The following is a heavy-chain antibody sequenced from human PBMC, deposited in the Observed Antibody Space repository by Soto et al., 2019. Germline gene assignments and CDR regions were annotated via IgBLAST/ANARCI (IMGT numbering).Heavy chain of an antibody. V-gene: IGHV3-30-3*01. CDR2: ISYDGSNK. J-gene: IGHJ6*02. CDR1: GFTFSSYA. CDR3: ARERSLTYYYYYGTDV. Sequence: PGGSLRLSCAASGFTFSSYAMHWVRQAPGKGLEWVAVISYDGSNKYYADSVKGRFTISRDNSKNTLYLQMNSLRAEDTAVYYCARERSLTYYYYYGTDVWGQGTTVTVSS. D-gene: IGHD3-9*01.